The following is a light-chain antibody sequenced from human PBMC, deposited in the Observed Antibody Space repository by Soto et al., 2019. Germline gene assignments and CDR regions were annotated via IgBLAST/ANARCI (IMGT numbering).Light chain of an antibody. CDR3: SSYAGSKSYV. J-gene: IGLJ1*01. Sequence: VLTQPPSASGSPGQSVTISCTGTSSDVGGYNYVSWYQQHPGKAPKLMIFEVSKRPSGVPDRFSGSKSGSTASLTVSGLQPEDEADYYCSSYAGSKSYVFGSGTKVTVL. CDR2: EVS. CDR1: SSDVGGYNY. V-gene: IGLV2-8*01.